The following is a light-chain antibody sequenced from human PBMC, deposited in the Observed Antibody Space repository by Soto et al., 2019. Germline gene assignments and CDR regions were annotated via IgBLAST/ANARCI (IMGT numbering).Light chain of an antibody. CDR3: SSYTSRSTYV. V-gene: IGLV2-14*01. Sequence: QSVLTQPASVSGSPGQSITISCTGTSSDIGTYNFVSWYQQHPGKAPKLMIYEVSDRPSGVSDRFSGSKSNNTASLSISGLQAEDEADYYCSSYTSRSTYVFGTGTKLTVL. CDR2: EVS. J-gene: IGLJ1*01. CDR1: SSDIGTYNF.